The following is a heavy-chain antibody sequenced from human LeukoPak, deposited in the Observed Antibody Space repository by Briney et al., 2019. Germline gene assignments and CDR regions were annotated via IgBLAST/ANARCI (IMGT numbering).Heavy chain of an antibody. V-gene: IGHV3-53*01. Sequence: GGSLRLSCAASGFTVSSNYMSWVRQAPGKGLEWVSVIYSGGSTYYADSVKGRFTISRDNSKNTLYLQMNSLRAEDTAVYYCARASTVTFFDYWGQRTLVTISS. CDR1: GFTVSSNY. D-gene: IGHD4-17*01. CDR3: ARASTVTFFDY. CDR2: IYSGGST. J-gene: IGHJ4*02.